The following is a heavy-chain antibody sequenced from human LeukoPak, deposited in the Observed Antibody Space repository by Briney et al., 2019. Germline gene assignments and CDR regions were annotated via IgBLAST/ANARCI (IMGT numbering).Heavy chain of an antibody. CDR1: GGSISSYY. V-gene: IGHV4-4*07. Sequence: SGTLSLTCTVSGGSISSYYWTWIRQPAGKALEWIGRIYSSGGTNYNPSLKSRVTMSLDTSKNQFSLKLSSVTAADTAVYYCARDSYYYYGSGSYGVRWFDPWGQGTLVTVSS. J-gene: IGHJ5*02. D-gene: IGHD3-10*01. CDR2: IYSSGGT. CDR3: ARDSYYYYGSGSYGVRWFDP.